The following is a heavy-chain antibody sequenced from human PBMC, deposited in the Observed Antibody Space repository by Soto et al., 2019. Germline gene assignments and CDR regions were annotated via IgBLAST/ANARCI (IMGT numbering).Heavy chain of an antibody. CDR1: GFTFSNAW. J-gene: IGHJ4*02. CDR2: IKSKTDGGTT. D-gene: IGHD1-26*01. CDR3: TTPGPPWELDYFDY. Sequence: GGSLRLSCAASGFTFSNAWMSWVRQAPGKGLEWVGRIKSKTDGGTTEYAAPVKGRFTISRDDSKNTLYLQMNSLKTEDTAVYSCTTPGPPWELDYFDYWGQGTLVTVSS. V-gene: IGHV3-15*01.